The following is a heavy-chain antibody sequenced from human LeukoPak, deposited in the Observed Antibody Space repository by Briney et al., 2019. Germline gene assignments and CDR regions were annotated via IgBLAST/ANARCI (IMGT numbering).Heavy chain of an antibody. Sequence: SETLSLTCTVSGGSISSYYWSWIRQPPGKGLEWIGYIYYSGSTNYNPSLKSRVTISVDTSKNQFSLKLSSVTAADTAVYYCARHLGYGDYLYFDYWGQGTLVTVSS. CDR2: IYYSGST. J-gene: IGHJ4*02. CDR1: GGSISSYY. V-gene: IGHV4-59*08. D-gene: IGHD4-17*01. CDR3: ARHLGYGDYLYFDY.